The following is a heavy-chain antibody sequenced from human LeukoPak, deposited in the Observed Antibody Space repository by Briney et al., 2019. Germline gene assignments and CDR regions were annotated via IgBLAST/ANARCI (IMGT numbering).Heavy chain of an antibody. V-gene: IGHV4-31*03. CDR3: ARVTTTVTDYYYYGMGV. J-gene: IGHJ6*02. CDR1: GGSISSGGYY. D-gene: IGHD4-17*01. CDR2: IYYSGST. Sequence: PSETLSLTCTVSGGSISSGGYYWSWIRQHPGKGLEWIGYIYYSGSTYYNPSLKSRVTISVDTSKNQFSLKLSSVTAADTAVYYCARVTTTVTDYYYYGMGVWGQGTTVTVSS.